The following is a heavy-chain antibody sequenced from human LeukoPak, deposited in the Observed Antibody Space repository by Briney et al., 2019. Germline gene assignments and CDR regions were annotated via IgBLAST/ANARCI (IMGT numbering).Heavy chain of an antibody. J-gene: IGHJ4*02. V-gene: IGHV1-2*02. Sequence: ASVKVSCKASGFTFTGYYIHWVRQARGQGLEWMVWVNPNSGGTNYAQMFQGRVTMTRDTSINTAYMELSGLRSDDTAVYYCARDSYGGNWSLGYWGQGTLVTVSS. CDR2: VNPNSGGT. CDR1: GFTFTGYY. CDR3: ARDSYGGNWSLGY. D-gene: IGHD4-23*01.